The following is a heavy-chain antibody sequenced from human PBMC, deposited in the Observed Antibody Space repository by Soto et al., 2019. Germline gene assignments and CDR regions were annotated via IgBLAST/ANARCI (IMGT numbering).Heavy chain of an antibody. CDR1: GGPMNNYY. CDR2: MGYNGFT. J-gene: IGHJ6*02. CDR3: ARHGFGELHGLVDV. D-gene: IGHD3-10*01. V-gene: IGHV4-59*08. Sequence: QVQLQESGPGLVKPSETLSLTCTISGGPMNNYYCSWFRQPRGQGLEWIGYMGYNGFTRYNPSLRXXVXISLDTAKNQFSLNLSSVTAADTALYYCARHGFGELHGLVDVWGQGITVTVSS.